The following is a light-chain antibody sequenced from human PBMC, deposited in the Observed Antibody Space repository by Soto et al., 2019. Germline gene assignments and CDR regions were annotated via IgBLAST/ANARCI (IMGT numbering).Light chain of an antibody. V-gene: IGKV3-15*01. Sequence: EIVMTQSPATLSVSPGERATLSCRASQSVSSNLAWYQQKPGQAPRLLIYGASTRATGIPARFSGSGSGTDFTLTISRLEPEDFAVYYCQQYNNWPQLTFGGGTKVDIK. CDR2: GAS. J-gene: IGKJ4*01. CDR3: QQYNNWPQLT. CDR1: QSVSSN.